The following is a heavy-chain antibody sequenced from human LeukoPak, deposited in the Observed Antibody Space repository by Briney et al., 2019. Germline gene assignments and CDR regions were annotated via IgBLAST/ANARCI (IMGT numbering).Heavy chain of an antibody. J-gene: IGHJ3*02. Sequence: KPSETLSLTCAVYGGSFSGYYWSWIRQPPGKGLEWIGEINHSGSTNYNPSLKSRVTISVDTSENQFSLKLTSVTAADTALYYCMRVVIAASPDAFDIWGQGTMVTVSS. CDR2: INHSGST. D-gene: IGHD2-15*01. CDR3: MRVVIAASPDAFDI. V-gene: IGHV4-34*01. CDR1: GGSFSGYY.